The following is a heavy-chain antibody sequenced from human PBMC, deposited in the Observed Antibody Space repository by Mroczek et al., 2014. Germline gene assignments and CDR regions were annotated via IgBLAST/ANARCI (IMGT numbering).Heavy chain of an antibody. J-gene: IGHJ3*02. V-gene: IGHV1-58*02. CDR3: AAGVNYDILTGYPFAAFDI. CDR1: GFTFTSSA. Sequence: QLQQSGPEVKKPGTSVKVSCKASGFTFTSSAMQWVRQARGQRLEWIGWIVVGSGNANYAQKFQERVTITRDMSTSTAYMELSSLRSEDTAVYYCAAGVNYDILTGYPFAAFDIWGQGTMVTVSS. D-gene: IGHD3-9*01. CDR2: IVVGSGNA.